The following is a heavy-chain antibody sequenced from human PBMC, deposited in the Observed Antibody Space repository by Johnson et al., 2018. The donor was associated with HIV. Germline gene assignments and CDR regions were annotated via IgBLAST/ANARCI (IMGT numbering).Heavy chain of an antibody. CDR1: GFTFSDHY. CDR3: AKGGPVLQFVGGLAHDAFDI. J-gene: IGHJ3*02. D-gene: IGHD3-3*01. Sequence: EVQLVESGGGLVQPGGSLRLSCAASGFTFSDHYMDWVRQAPGKGLEWVGRTRNKANSYTTEYAASVKGRFTISRDDSKNSLYLQMNSLRAEDTAVYYCAKGGPVLQFVGGLAHDAFDIWGQGTMVTVSS. CDR2: TRNKANSYTT. V-gene: IGHV3-72*01.